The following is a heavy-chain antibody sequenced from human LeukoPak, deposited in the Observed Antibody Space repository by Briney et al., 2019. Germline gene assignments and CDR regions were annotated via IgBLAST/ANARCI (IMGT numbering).Heavy chain of an antibody. CDR1: GFTFSSYW. D-gene: IGHD2-2*01. J-gene: IGHJ6*03. V-gene: IGHV3-74*01. CDR2: INSDGSST. CDR3: AKGYDTTYYHYYFMDV. Sequence: GGSLRLSCAASGFTFSSYWMHWLRQAPGKGLVWVSRINSDGSSTSYADSVKGRFTISRDNAKNTLYLQMNSLRAEDTAVYYCAKGYDTTYYHYYFMDVWGKGTTVTISS.